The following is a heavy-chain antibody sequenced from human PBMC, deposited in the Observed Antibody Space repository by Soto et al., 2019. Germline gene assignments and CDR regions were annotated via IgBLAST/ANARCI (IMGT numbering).Heavy chain of an antibody. CDR3: ARGGGGVGEASFDS. CDR1: GYTFTSYT. J-gene: IGHJ4*02. Sequence: QVQLEQSGAEVKKPEASVKVSCKTSGYTFTSYTLHWVRQAPGQGLEWMGWINAGNGREKYSQRFRDRGGLPTDKSAATAYVELRSLRPEDAAVYYCARGGGGVGEASFDSWGQGTLVTVSS. V-gene: IGHV1-3*01. D-gene: IGHD3-10*01. CDR2: INAGNGRE.